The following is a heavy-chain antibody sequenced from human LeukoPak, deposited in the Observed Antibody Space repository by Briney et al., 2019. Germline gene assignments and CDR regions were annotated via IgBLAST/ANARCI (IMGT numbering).Heavy chain of an antibody. J-gene: IGHJ4*02. CDR1: GFTFTSSA. Sequence: SVKVSCKASGFTFTSSAVQWVRQARGQRLEWIGWIVVGSGNTNYAQKFQERVTITRDMSTSTAYMELSSLRSEDTAVYYCAASSGYDSSGYSDYWGQGTLVTVSS. CDR3: AASSGYDSSGYSDY. V-gene: IGHV1-58*01. CDR2: IVVGSGNT. D-gene: IGHD3-22*01.